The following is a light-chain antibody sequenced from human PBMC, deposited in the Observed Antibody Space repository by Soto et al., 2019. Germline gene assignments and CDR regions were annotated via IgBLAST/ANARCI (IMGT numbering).Light chain of an antibody. Sequence: QSALTQPPSASGSPGQSVTISCTGTSSDVGGYDYVSWFQQHPDKAPKLMIYEVSKRPSGVPDRFSGSKSDNTASLTVSGLQAEDEADYHCTSYAGNKVIFGGGTKLTVL. CDR1: SSDVGGYDY. J-gene: IGLJ2*01. CDR2: EVS. V-gene: IGLV2-8*01. CDR3: TSYAGNKVI.